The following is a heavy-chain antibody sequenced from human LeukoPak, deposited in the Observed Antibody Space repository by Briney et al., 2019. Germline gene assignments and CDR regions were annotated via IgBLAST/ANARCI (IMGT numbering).Heavy chain of an antibody. CDR2: IYTSGST. D-gene: IGHD1-26*01. CDR3: ATGGYSGSYPDGY. CDR1: GGSISIYY. V-gene: IGHV4-4*07. Sequence: SETLSLTCTVSGGSISIYYWSWIRQPAGKGLEWIGRIYTSGSTNYNPSLKSRVTISVDKSKNQFSLKLSSVTAADTAVYYCATGGYSGSYPDGYWGQGTLVTVSS. J-gene: IGHJ4*02.